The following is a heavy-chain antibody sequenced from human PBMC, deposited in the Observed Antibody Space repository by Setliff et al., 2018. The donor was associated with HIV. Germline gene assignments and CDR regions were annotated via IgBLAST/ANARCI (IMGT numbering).Heavy chain of an antibody. CDR3: ARGDRGLLWDGELSSYYYYMDV. Sequence: PSETLSLTCTVSGGSISSGRNYWSWIRQTAGKGLEWIGRIYTSGSTNYNPSLKSRVTISVDRSNNLFSLKLTSVTAADTAVYYCARGDRGLLWDGELSSYYYYMDVWGKGTTVTISS. CDR2: IYTSGST. J-gene: IGHJ6*03. D-gene: IGHD3-10*01. CDR1: GGSISSGRNY. V-gene: IGHV4-61*02.